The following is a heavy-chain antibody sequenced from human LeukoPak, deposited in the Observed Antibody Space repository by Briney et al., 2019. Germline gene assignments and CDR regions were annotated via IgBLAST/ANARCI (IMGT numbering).Heavy chain of an antibody. CDR3: ARDYCSSTSCYPWFDP. D-gene: IGHD2-2*01. V-gene: IGHV4-30-2*01. CDR2: FYDSGST. CDR1: GGSISSGGYS. J-gene: IGHJ5*02. Sequence: SETLSLTCAVSGGSISSGGYSWSWIRQPPGKGLEWMGYFYDSGSTYYNPSLKSRVTISVDRSKNQFSLKLSSVTAADTAVYYCARDYCSSTSCYPWFDPWGQGTLVTVSS.